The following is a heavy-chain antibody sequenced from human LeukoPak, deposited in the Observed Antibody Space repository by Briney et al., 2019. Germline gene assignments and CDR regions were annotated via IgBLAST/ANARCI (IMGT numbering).Heavy chain of an antibody. D-gene: IGHD6-19*01. CDR3: AREMQWLTSCFDY. CDR1: GFTFSSYA. J-gene: IGHJ4*02. CDR2: IKQDGSEK. Sequence: SGGSLRLSCAASGFTFSSYAMSWVRQAPGKGLEWVANIKQDGSEKYYVDSVKGRFTISRDNAKNSLYLQMNSLRAEDTAVYYCAREMQWLTSCFDYWGQGTLVTVSS. V-gene: IGHV3-7*01.